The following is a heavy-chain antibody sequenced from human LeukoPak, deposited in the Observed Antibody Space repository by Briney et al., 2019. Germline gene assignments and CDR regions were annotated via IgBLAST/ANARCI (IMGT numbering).Heavy chain of an antibody. Sequence: GGSLRLSCAASGFTFSGYWMHWVRQAPGKGLVWVSRINSDGSSTSYADSVKGRFTISRDNAKNTLYLQMSSLRAEDTAVFYCARGARYFDWLYDYYGMDVWGQGTTVTVS. CDR3: ARGARYFDWLYDYYGMDV. CDR2: INSDGSST. J-gene: IGHJ6*02. V-gene: IGHV3-74*01. CDR1: GFTFSGYW. D-gene: IGHD3-9*01.